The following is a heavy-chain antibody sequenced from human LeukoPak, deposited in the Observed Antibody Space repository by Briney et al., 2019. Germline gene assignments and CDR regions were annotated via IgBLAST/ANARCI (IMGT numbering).Heavy chain of an antibody. V-gene: IGHV3-30*03. J-gene: IGHJ4*02. D-gene: IGHD6-19*01. CDR3: ARDNKPSRRVAGTYPDY. Sequence: GGSLRLSCAASGFTFSSYGMHWVRQAPGKGLEWVAVISYDGSNKYYADSVKGRFTISRDNAKNSLYLQMNSLRAEDTAVYYCARDNKPSRRVAGTYPDYWGQGTLVTVSS. CDR1: GFTFSSYG. CDR2: ISYDGSNK.